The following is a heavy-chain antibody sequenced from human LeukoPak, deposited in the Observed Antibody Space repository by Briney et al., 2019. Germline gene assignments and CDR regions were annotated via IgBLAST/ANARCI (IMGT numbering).Heavy chain of an antibody. CDR2: IKQDGREK. CDR1: GITLCEIW. J-gene: IGHJ4*02. Sequence: GGSLRLSCAGYGITLCEIWMSWVRQVPGKGLEWVANIKQDGREKKYMDSVKGRFTISRDNAKNLVDLQMNSPRVDDTADYYCVGGYGWLPDYWGQGALVTVSS. V-gene: IGHV3-7*04. CDR3: VGGYGWLPDY. D-gene: IGHD6-19*01.